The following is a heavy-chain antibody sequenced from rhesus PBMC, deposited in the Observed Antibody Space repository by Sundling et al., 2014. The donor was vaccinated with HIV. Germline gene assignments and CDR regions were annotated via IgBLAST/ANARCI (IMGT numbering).Heavy chain of an antibody. CDR2: VYGKSTNT. CDR3: ASSDDSDYYPEF. CDR1: GGSISDHYY. V-gene: IGHV4-73*01. J-gene: IGHJ1*01. D-gene: IGHD3-28*01. Sequence: QVNLQQWGEGLVKPSETLSLTCAVYGGSISDHYYWNWIRQPPGKGLEWIGSVYGKSTNTYYNPSLHSRVAISKDTSKNQIFLKLSSVTAADTAVYYCASSDDSDYYPEFWGQGALVTVSS.